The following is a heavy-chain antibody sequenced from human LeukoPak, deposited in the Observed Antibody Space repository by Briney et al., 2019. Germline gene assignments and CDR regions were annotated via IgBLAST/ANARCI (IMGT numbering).Heavy chain of an antibody. CDR3: ARDYLVGGTDAFDI. Sequence: SETLSLTCTVSGGSISSYYSSWIRQPPGKGLEWIGYIYYSGSTNYNPSLKSRVTISVDTSKNQFSLKLSSVTAADTAVYYCARDYLVGGTDAFDIWGQGTMVTVSS. J-gene: IGHJ3*02. D-gene: IGHD1-1*01. CDR2: IYYSGST. V-gene: IGHV4-59*01. CDR1: GGSISSYY.